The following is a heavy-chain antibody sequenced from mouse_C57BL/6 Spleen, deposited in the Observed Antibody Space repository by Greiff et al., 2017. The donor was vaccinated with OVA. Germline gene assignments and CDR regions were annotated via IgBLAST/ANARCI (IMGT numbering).Heavy chain of an antibody. CDR1: GYAFSSSW. Sequence: VKLMESGPELVKPGASVKISCKASGYAFSSSWMNWVKQRPGKGLEWIGRIYPGDGDTNYNGKFKGKTTLTADKSSSTAYMQLSSLTSEDSAVYFCARPGYYGDFDDWGQGTTLTVSS. J-gene: IGHJ2*01. CDR3: ARPGYYGDFDD. CDR2: IYPGDGDT. V-gene: IGHV1-82*01. D-gene: IGHD1-1*01.